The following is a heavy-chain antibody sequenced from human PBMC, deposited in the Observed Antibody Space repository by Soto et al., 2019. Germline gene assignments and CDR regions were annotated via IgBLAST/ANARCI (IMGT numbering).Heavy chain of an antibody. D-gene: IGHD6-6*01. CDR2: FGTSGNT. CDR1: GYTFNSCA. V-gene: IGHV3-23*01. J-gene: IGHJ4*02. CDR3: AKRGCSSSSVPVHHFDY. Sequence: PCGSLRLSCAASGYTFNSCAMRWVRQAPGKGLEWVSTFGTSGNTYYADSVKGQFTIPRDNSQTTLYLQMNSLKAEDTAVYYCAKRGCSSSSVPVHHFDYWGQGALVTVSS.